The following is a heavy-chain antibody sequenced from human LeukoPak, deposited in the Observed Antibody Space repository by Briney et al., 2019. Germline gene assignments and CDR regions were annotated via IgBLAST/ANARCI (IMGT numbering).Heavy chain of an antibody. J-gene: IGHJ4*02. CDR2: TYWNNDK. D-gene: IGHD3-10*01. CDR1: GFSLSTTGVA. CDR3: AHKGRGSGSYTM. Sequence: VSGPTLVKPTQTLTLTCTFSGFSLSTTGVAVAWIRQPPGKALEWLAVTYWNNDKSYSPSLKNRLTITQDTSKNQVILIVANMDPVDTGTYYCAHKGRGSGSYTMWGQGTLVTVSS. V-gene: IGHV2-5*01.